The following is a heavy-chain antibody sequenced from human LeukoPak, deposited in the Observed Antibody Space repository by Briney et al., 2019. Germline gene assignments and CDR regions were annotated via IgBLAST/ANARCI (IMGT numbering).Heavy chain of an antibody. CDR3: AKLGDDIVVVPAAFFDY. D-gene: IGHD2-2*01. CDR1: GFTFSNYG. J-gene: IGHJ4*02. CDR2: ISGSGGST. V-gene: IGHV3-23*01. Sequence: GGSLRLSCAASGFTFSNYGMSWVRQAPGKGLEWVSGISGSGGSTYYADSVKGRFTISRDNSKNTLYLQMNSLRAEDTGVYFCAKLGDDIVVVPAAFFDYWGQGTLVTVSS.